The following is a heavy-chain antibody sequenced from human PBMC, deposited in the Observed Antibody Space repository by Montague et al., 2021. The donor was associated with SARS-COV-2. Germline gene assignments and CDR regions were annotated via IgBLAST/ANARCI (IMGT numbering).Heavy chain of an antibody. J-gene: IGHJ3*02. V-gene: IGHV4-59*01. CDR1: GGSISSYY. Sequence: SETLSLTCTVSGGSISSYYWSWIRQPPGKGLEWIGYIYYSGSTNYNPSLKSRVTISLDTSKNKFSLKLNSVTAADTAVYYCARGSYGADAFDIWGQGTMVTVSS. D-gene: IGHD4/OR15-4a*01. CDR2: IYYSGST. CDR3: ARGSYGADAFDI.